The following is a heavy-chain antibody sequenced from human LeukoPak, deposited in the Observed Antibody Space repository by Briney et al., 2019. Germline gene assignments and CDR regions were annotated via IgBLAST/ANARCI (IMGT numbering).Heavy chain of an antibody. CDR1: GGTFSSYA. J-gene: IGHJ5*02. D-gene: IGHD3-9*01. CDR3: ARAYDILTGYDNWFDP. CDR2: IIPIFGTA. V-gene: IGHV1-69*13. Sequence: SVKVSCKASGGTFSSYAISWVRQAPGQGLEWMGGIIPIFGTANYAQKFQGRVTITADESTSTAYMGLRSLRSDDTAVYYCARAYDILTGYDNWFDPWGQGTLVTVPS.